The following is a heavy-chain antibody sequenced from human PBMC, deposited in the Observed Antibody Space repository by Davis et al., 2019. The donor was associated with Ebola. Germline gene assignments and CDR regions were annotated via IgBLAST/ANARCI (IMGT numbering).Heavy chain of an antibody. CDR1: GGSISSYY. J-gene: IGHJ3*02. CDR3: ARRIAAAGNDAFDI. CDR2: IYYSGST. D-gene: IGHD6-13*01. Sequence: PSETLSLTCTVSGGSISSYYWSWIRQPPGKGLEWIGYIYYSGSTNYNPSLKSRVTISVDTSKNQFSLKLSSVTAADTAVYYCARRIAAAGNDAFDIWGQGTMVTVSS. V-gene: IGHV4-59*08.